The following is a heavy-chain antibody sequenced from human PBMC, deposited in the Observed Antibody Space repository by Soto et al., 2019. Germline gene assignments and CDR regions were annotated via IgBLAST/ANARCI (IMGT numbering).Heavy chain of an antibody. CDR1: GFTFSTYA. Sequence: QVQLVESGGGVGQPGRSLRLSCAASGFTFSTYAMHWVRQAPGKGLEWVSVISYDGSNKYYADSVKGRFTISRDNSKNSLYLQMNSLRAEDTAVYYCARAVVVAATDFDYWGQGTLVTVSS. J-gene: IGHJ4*02. D-gene: IGHD2-15*01. CDR2: ISYDGSNK. CDR3: ARAVVVAATDFDY. V-gene: IGHV3-30-3*01.